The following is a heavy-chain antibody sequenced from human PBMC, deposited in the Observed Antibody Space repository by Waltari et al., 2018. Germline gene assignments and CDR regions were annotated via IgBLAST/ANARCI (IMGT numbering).Heavy chain of an antibody. CDR3: ARVGSSGWYSDY. V-gene: IGHV1-69*02. CDR2: IIPILGIA. D-gene: IGHD6-19*01. J-gene: IGHJ4*02. CDR1: GGPFSSYT. Sequence: QVQLVQSGAEVKKPGSPVKVPCKASGGPFSSYTISWVRQAPGQGLEWMGSIIPILGIANYAQKFQGGVTITANKSTSTAYMELSSLRAEDTAVYYCARVGSSGWYSDYWGQGTLVTVSS.